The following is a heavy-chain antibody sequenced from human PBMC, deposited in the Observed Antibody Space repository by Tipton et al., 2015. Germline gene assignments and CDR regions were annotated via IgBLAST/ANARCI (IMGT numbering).Heavy chain of an antibody. J-gene: IGHJ4*02. D-gene: IGHD5-18*01. CDR3: ARDSNGYHYGFLDY. V-gene: IGHV3-11*04. CDR2: IGNGGSTT. CDR1: GLTLTTFD. Sequence: GSLRLSCAASGLTLTTFDMSWIRQAPGKGLEWVSYIGNGGSTTYYADSVKGRFTISRDNSKNTLYLQMNSLRAEDTAVYYCARDSNGYHYGFLDYWGQGTLVTVSS.